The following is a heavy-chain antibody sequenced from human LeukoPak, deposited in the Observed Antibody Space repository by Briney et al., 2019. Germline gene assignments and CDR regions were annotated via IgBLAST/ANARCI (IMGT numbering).Heavy chain of an antibody. J-gene: IGHJ6*02. V-gene: IGHV3-66*01. Sequence: GGSLRLSCAASGFTFSSYAMSWVRQAPGKGLEWVSVIYSGGSTYYADSVKGRFTISRDNSKNTLYLQMNSLRAEDTAVYYCARAQHLYCSGGSCYSDDYYYYYGMDVWGQGTTVTVSS. CDR3: ARAQHLYCSGGSCYSDDYYYYYGMDV. CDR1: GFTFSSYA. D-gene: IGHD2-15*01. CDR2: IYSGGST.